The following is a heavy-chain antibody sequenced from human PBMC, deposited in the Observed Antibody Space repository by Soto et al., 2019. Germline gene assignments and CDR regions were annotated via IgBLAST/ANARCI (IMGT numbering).Heavy chain of an antibody. V-gene: IGHV4-31*03. CDR2: IYSIGST. CDR1: GGAISSGGYY. Sequence: QVQLQESGPGLVKPSQTLSLTCTVSGGAISSGGYYWSWIRQHPGKGLEWIGYIYSIGSTYYTPSLKSRVPISVETSMNQFALKLSSVTAADTAVYYCARLLWFGELSGYYGMDVWGQGTTVTVSS. D-gene: IGHD3-10*01. CDR3: ARLLWFGELSGYYGMDV. J-gene: IGHJ6*02.